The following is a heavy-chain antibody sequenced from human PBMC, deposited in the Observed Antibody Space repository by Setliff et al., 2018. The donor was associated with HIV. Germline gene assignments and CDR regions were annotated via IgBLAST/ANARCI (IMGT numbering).Heavy chain of an antibody. CDR1: TYTFSSYV. CDR3: ATQRDIVMVPGQGGFDI. J-gene: IGHJ3*02. V-gene: IGHV1-18*01. CDR2: ISVYNGNT. Sequence: GASVKVSCKASTYTFSSYVINWVRQAPGQGLEWMGRISVYNGNTIHAQKLQGRVIMTTDTSTSTAYMELRSLRSDDTAMYYCATQRDIVMVPGQGGFDIWAQGTMVTVSS. D-gene: IGHD2-2*01.